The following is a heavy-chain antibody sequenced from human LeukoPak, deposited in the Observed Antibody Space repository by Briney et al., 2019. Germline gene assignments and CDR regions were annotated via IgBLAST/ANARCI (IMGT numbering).Heavy chain of an antibody. Sequence: PSETLSLTCAVYGGSFSGYYWMWIREPPGKGRVWIGEINRSGSTNYNPSLKGRVTISVDTSKDQFSLKLRPVTAPDTATYYCVVLFRSGAGSYYIDYWGRGTMVSVSS. J-gene: IGHJ4*02. CDR2: INRSGST. D-gene: IGHD3-10*01. CDR1: GGSFSGYY. CDR3: VVLFRSGAGSYYIDY. V-gene: IGHV4-34*01.